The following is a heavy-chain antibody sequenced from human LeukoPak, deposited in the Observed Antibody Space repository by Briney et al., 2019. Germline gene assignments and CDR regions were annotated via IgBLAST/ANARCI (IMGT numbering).Heavy chain of an antibody. CDR1: GGTFSSYA. CDR3: AGVGYSSSFPGLGDYYYYYGMDV. V-gene: IGHV1-69*01. J-gene: IGHJ6*04. D-gene: IGHD6-19*01. Sequence: SVKVSCKASGGTFSSYAISWVRRAPRQGLEWMGGIIPIFGTANYAQKFQGRVTITADESTSTAYMELSSLRSEDTAVYYCAGVGYSSSFPGLGDYYYYYGMDVWGKGTTVTVSS. CDR2: IIPIFGTA.